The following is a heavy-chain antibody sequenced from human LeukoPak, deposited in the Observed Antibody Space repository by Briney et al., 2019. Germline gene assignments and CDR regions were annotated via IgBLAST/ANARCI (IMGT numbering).Heavy chain of an antibody. CDR3: ARGWGLWFGEYSTPDY. CDR2: IYHSGST. D-gene: IGHD3-10*01. V-gene: IGHV4-38-2*01. J-gene: IGHJ4*02. CDR1: GYSISSGYY. Sequence: SETLSLTGAVSGYSISSGYYWGWIRQPPGKGLEWIGGIYHSGSTYYNPSLKSRVTISVDTSKNQFSLKLSSVTAADTAVYYCARGWGLWFGEYSTPDYWGQGTLVTVSS.